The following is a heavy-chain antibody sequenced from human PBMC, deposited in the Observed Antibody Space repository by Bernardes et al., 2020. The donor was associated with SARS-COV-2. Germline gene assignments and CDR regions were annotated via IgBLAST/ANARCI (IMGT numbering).Heavy chain of an antibody. J-gene: IGHJ4*02. CDR1: GFTFHTSA. CDR2: ISYNGGSA. Sequence: GGSLLLSCVGSGFTFHTSAMYWVRQAPGQGLAYVSAISYNGGSAYYADSVKGRFTISRDNSQNTLFLQMRSLRVEDMAVYYCARAPITMVRGIELNYWGQGTLVNVSS. D-gene: IGHD3-10*01. V-gene: IGHV3-64*02. CDR3: ARAPITMVRGIELNY.